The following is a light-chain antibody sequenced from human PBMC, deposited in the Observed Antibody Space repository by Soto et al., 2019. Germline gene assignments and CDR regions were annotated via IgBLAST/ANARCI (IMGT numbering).Light chain of an antibody. CDR1: QSISSW. V-gene: IGKV1-5*03. CDR2: KAS. J-gene: IGKJ2*01. CDR3: QQYNSYSPYT. Sequence: DIQMTQSPSTLFASVGDRVTITCRASQSISSWLAWYQQKPGKAPKLLIYKASSLESGFPSRFSGSGSGTEFTLTISSLQPDDFAPYYCQQYNSYSPYTFGQGTKLEIK.